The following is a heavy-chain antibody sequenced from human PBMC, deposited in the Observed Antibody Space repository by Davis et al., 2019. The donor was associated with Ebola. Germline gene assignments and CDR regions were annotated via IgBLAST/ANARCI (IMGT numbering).Heavy chain of an antibody. CDR3: ARSSYCGMRDS. CDR2: ISAYNGNT. V-gene: IGHV1-18*01. J-gene: IGHJ5*02. CDR1: GYTFISNG. Sequence: ASAKVTCKASGYTFISNGISWVRQAPGQGLEWMGWISAYNGNTNYAQKLQGRVTMTTDTSTSTAYMELRSLRSEDTAVYYCARSSYCGMRDSWGQGTLVTVSS. D-gene: IGHD5-24*01.